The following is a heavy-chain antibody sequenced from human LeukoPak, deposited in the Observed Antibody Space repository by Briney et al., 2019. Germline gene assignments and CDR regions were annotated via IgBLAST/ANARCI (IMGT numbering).Heavy chain of an antibody. Sequence: GASVTVSCKASGYTFTSYGISWVRQAPGQGLEWMGLISAYNGNTNYAQKLQGRVTMTTTTSTSTAYMALRRLRSDDTAVYYCARRAGYSSSWNQYYYYYCMDVWGQGTTVTVSS. J-gene: IGHJ6*02. CDR1: GYTFTSYG. D-gene: IGHD6-13*01. CDR3: ARRAGYSSSWNQYYYYYCMDV. CDR2: ISAYNGNT. V-gene: IGHV1-18*01.